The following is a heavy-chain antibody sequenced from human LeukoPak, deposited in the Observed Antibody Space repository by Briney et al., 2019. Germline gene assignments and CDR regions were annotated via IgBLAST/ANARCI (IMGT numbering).Heavy chain of an antibody. CDR1: GYSFSSYW. Sequence: GESLKISCKSSGYSFSSYWIAWVRQMPGKAPEWMGIVYPGDSDTRYSPSSQGRVTFSADKSISTAFLQWSSLKASDTAMYFCARHWPDSSSPLDYWGQGTLVTVSS. J-gene: IGHJ4*02. D-gene: IGHD3-22*01. V-gene: IGHV5-51*01. CDR3: ARHWPDSSSPLDY. CDR2: VYPGDSDT.